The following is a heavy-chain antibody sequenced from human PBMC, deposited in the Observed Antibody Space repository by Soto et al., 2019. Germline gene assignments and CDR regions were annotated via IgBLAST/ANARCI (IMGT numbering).Heavy chain of an antibody. CDR1: GFTFSRYW. CDR3: ARADNPDY. V-gene: IGHV3-74*01. CDR2: TNGDGSST. J-gene: IGHJ4*02. D-gene: IGHD1-20*01. Sequence: EVQLVESGGGLVQPGGSLRLSCAASGFTFSRYWMHWVRQPPGKGLVWVSRTNGDGSSTNYADSVKGRFTISRDNAKNTLYLQMNSLRAEDTAVYYCARADNPDYWGQGTLVTVSS.